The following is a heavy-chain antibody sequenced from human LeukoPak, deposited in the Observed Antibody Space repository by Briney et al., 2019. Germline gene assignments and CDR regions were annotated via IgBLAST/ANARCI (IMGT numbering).Heavy chain of an antibody. Sequence: SETLSLTCTVSGGSISSYYWSWIRQPPGKGLEWIGYIYYSGSTNYNPSLKSRVTISVDTSKNQFSLKLTSVTAADTAVYYCARDLFSYSGSYLDYWGQGTLVTVSS. CDR2: IYYSGST. CDR3: ARDLFSYSGSYLDY. V-gene: IGHV4-59*12. J-gene: IGHJ4*02. CDR1: GGSISSYY. D-gene: IGHD1-26*01.